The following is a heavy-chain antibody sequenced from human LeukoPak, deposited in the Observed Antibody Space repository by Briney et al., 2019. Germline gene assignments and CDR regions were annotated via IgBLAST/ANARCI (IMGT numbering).Heavy chain of an antibody. CDR2: IQNDGSNE. Sequence: GGSLRLSCAASGFTFSSYGMHWVRQAPGKGLEWVAYIQNDGSNEQYADSVKGRFSISRDSSKNILYLQMNSLRAEDTAVYYCAGRPFRIFGEVIRSRRHYFDPWGQGSLVTVSS. CDR3: AGRPFRIFGEVIRSRRHYFDP. CDR1: GFTFSSYG. D-gene: IGHD3-3*01. V-gene: IGHV3-30*02. J-gene: IGHJ5*02.